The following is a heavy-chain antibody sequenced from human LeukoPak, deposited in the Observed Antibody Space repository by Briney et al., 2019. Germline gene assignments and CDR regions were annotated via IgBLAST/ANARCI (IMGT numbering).Heavy chain of an antibody. V-gene: IGHV4-38-2*02. Sequence: SETLSLTCTVSGYSISSGYYWGWIRQPPGKGLEWIGSIYHSGSTYYNPSLKSRVTISVDTSKNQFSLKLSSVTAADTAVYYCARGQIGAAGIYVYWGQGTLVTVSS. CDR2: IYHSGST. CDR1: GYSISSGYY. CDR3: ARGQIGAAGIYVY. D-gene: IGHD6-13*01. J-gene: IGHJ4*02.